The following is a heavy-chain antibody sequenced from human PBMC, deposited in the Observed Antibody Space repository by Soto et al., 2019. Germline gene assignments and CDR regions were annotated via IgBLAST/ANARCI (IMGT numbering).Heavy chain of an antibody. Sequence: VQLVESGGGLVKPGGSLRLSCAASGFTFSDYYMTWIRQAPGKGLEWVGRTRNKANSYTTEYAASVKGRFTISRDDSKNSLYLQMNSLKTEDTAVYYCARGATARTNYYYGLDAWGQGTTVTVSS. D-gene: IGHD1-1*01. CDR1: GFTFSDYY. CDR3: ARGATARTNYYYGLDA. V-gene: IGHV3-72*01. J-gene: IGHJ6*02. CDR2: TRNKANSYTT.